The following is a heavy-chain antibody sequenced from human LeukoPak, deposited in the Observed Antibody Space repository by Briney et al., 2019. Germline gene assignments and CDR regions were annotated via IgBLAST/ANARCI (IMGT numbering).Heavy chain of an antibody. D-gene: IGHD3-10*01. Sequence: PGGSLRLSCAASGFTFSSYAMSWVRQAPGKGLEWVSAISGSGGSTYYADSVKGRFTISRDNSKNTLYLQTNSLRAEDTAVYYCAKDLYYYGSGSYYIADYWGQGTLVTVSS. V-gene: IGHV3-23*01. J-gene: IGHJ4*02. CDR2: ISGSGGST. CDR3: AKDLYYYGSGSYYIADY. CDR1: GFTFSSYA.